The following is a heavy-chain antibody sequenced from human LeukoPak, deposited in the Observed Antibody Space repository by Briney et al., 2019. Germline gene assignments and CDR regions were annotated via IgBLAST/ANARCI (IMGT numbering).Heavy chain of an antibody. CDR3: ARVQVTAMIFDY. V-gene: IGHV3-11*06. D-gene: IGHD2-21*02. CDR1: GFTFSDYY. J-gene: IGHJ4*02. Sequence: GGSLRLSCAASGFTFSDYYMSWIRQAPGKGLEWVSYISSSSSYTNYADSVKGRFTISRDNAKNSLYLQLNSLRAEDTAVYYCARVQVTAMIFDYWGQGTLVTVSS. CDR2: ISSSSSYT.